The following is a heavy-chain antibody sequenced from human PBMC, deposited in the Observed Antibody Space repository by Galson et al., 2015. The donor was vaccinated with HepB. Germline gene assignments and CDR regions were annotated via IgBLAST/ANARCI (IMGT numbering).Heavy chain of an antibody. Sequence: SLRLSCAASGFTFSSYAMSWVRQAPGKGLEWVSAISGSGGSTYYADSVKGRFTISRDNSKNTLYLQMNSLRAEDTAVYYCAKSGAYCDLWSGLYYFDYWGQAALLAASS. CDR1: GFTFSSYA. CDR2: ISGSGGST. V-gene: IGHV3-23*01. J-gene: IGHJ4*02. D-gene: IGHD3-3*01. CDR3: AKSGAYCDLWSGLYYFDY.